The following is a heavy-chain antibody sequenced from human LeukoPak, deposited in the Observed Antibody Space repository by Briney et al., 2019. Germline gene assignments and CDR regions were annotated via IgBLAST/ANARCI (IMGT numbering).Heavy chain of an antibody. D-gene: IGHD2-21*02. CDR2: IAHDGSNR. CDR3: AKDLWAFCGGDCYAWRGGGMDA. J-gene: IGHJ6*02. V-gene: IGHV3-30*18. CDR1: GFTFSSYA. Sequence: GGSLRLSCAASGFTFSSYAMSWVRQAPGKGLEWVAVIAHDGSNRFYADSVKGRFTVSRDSSNNAQYLQMNRLRPEDTAVYYCAKDLWAFCGGDCYAWRGGGMDAWGQGTTVIVS.